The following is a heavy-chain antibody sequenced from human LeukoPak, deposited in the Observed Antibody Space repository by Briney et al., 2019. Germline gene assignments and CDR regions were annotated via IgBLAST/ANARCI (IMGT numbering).Heavy chain of an antibody. CDR2: INPNSGGT. J-gene: IGHJ4*02. CDR1: GYTFTGYY. D-gene: IGHD6-6*01. CDR3: ARVGIKYSSSSGVDY. V-gene: IGHV1-2*02. Sequence: ASVKVSCKASGYTFTGYYMHWVRQAPGQGLEWMGWINPNSGGTSYAQKFQGRVTMTRDTSINTAYMELSRLRSDDTAVYYCARVGIKYSSSSGVDYWGQGTLVTVSS.